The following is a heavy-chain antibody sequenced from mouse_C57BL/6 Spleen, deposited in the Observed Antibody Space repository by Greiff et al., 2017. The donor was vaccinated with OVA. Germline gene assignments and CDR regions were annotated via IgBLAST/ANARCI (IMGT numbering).Heavy chain of an antibody. J-gene: IGHJ1*03. CDR3: ARNDYDYDDWYFDV. Sequence: VQLVESGPGLVQPSQSLSITCTVSGFSLTSYGVHWVRQSPGKGLEWLGVIWSGGSTDYNAAFISRLSISKDNSKSQVFFKMNSLQADDTAIYYCARNDYDYDDWYFDVWGTGTTVTVSS. D-gene: IGHD2-4*01. V-gene: IGHV2-2*01. CDR1: GFSLTSYG. CDR2: IWSGGST.